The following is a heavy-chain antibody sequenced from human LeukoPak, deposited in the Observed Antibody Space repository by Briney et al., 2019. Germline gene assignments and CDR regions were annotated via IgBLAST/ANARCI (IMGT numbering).Heavy chain of an antibody. D-gene: IGHD3-3*01. J-gene: IGHJ4*02. CDR1: GFTFDDYA. V-gene: IGHV3-9*01. CDR3: AKDKDFMSAIPYYFDY. Sequence: GGSLRLSCAASGFTFDDYAMHWVRQAPGKGLEWVSGISWNSGSIGYADSVKGRFTISRDNAKNSLYLQMNSLRAEDTALYYCAKDKDFMSAIPYYFDYWGQGTLVTVSS. CDR2: ISWNSGSI.